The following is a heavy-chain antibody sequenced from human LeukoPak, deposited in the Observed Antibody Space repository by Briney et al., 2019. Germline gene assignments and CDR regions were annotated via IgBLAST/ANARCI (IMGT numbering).Heavy chain of an antibody. CDR2: ISGSGGST. Sequence: GGSLRLSCAASGFTFSSNAMSWVRQAPGKGLEWVSAISGSGGSTYYADSVKGRFTISRDNSKNTLYLQMNSLRVEDTAVYYCAKDPHTGYSFAYWGQGTLVTVSS. CDR1: GFTFSSNA. D-gene: IGHD5-18*01. V-gene: IGHV3-23*01. J-gene: IGHJ4*02. CDR3: AKDPHTGYSFAY.